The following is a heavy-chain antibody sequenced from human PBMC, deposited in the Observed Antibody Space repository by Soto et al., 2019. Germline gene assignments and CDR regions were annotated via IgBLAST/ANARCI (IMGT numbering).Heavy chain of an antibody. CDR1: GGSISSYY. CDR2: IYYSGST. Sequence: SETLSLTCTVSGGSISSYYWSWIRQPPGKGLEWIGYIYYSGSTNYNPSLKSRVTISVDTSKNQFSLKLSSVTAADTAVYYCARLHDFWSGYFIAYWGQRTLVTVSS. J-gene: IGHJ4*02. CDR3: ARLHDFWSGYFIAY. D-gene: IGHD3-3*01. V-gene: IGHV4-59*08.